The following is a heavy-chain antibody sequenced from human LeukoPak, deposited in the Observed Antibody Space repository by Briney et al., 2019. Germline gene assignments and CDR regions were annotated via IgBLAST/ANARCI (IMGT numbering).Heavy chain of an antibody. D-gene: IGHD5-12*01. CDR1: GFTFSSYE. J-gene: IGHJ6*03. CDR2: ISSSGATK. CDR3: ARGARGYSGFYYYYYYMDV. Sequence: GGSLRLSCAASGFTFSSYEMNWVRQAPGNGLEWISYISSSGATKYYTDSVKGRFTISRDNAKNSLYLQMNSLRAEDTAVYYCARGARGYSGFYYYYYYMDVWGKGTTVTISS. V-gene: IGHV3-48*03.